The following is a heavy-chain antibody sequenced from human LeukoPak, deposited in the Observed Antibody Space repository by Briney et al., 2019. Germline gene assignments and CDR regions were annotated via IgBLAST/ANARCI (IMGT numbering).Heavy chain of an antibody. V-gene: IGHV3-30*02. CDR2: ARYGGGCK. Sequence: PGGSLRLPCAASAFTFSDNGLHWVGQPPAKGRVEVAFARYGGGCKYYEASAMDGLSISSSNSTDTPFLQMNNLRADDTTLYYWAKIPRSSGLPSSWGQGTLVTVSS. J-gene: IGHJ5*02. D-gene: IGHD3-22*01. CDR1: AFTFSDNG. CDR3: AKIPRSSGLPSS.